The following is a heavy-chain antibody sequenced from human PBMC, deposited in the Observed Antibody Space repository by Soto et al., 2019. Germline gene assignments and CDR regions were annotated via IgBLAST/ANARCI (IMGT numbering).Heavy chain of an antibody. CDR3: ARKTTALRGGY. J-gene: IGHJ4*02. V-gene: IGHV3-53*01. D-gene: IGHD4-17*01. Sequence: DVQLVESGGGLIQPGESLRLSCAASGFTISGKKYVAWVRQAPGKGLEWVSALYDLDGSFYAASVKGRFTTSSDSSKTTVYLRMNSLRAEDTAVYYCARKTTALRGGYWGQGTLVTVSS. CDR2: LYDLDGS. CDR1: GFTISGKKY.